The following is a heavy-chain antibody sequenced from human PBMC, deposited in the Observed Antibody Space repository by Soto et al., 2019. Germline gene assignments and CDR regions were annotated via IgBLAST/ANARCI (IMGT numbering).Heavy chain of an antibody. CDR1: GGTFSSYA. CDR2: IIPIFGTA. Sequence: QVQLVQSGAEVKKPGSSVKVSCKASGGTFSSYAISWVRQAPGQGLEWMGGIIPIFGTANYAQKFQGRVTSTAVESTSTAYMGLSSLRSEDTAVYYCAKGEGQQLVPVGFDYWGQGTLVTVSS. CDR3: AKGEGQQLVPVGFDY. D-gene: IGHD6-13*01. J-gene: IGHJ4*02. V-gene: IGHV1-69*12.